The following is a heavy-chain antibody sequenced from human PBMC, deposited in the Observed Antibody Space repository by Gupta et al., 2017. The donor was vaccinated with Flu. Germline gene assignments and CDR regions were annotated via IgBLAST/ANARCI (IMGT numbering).Heavy chain of an antibody. CDR3: AKSGLCTFTSWYNHGGSWYYYMDV. CDR1: GFTFNIYA. Sequence: VQLFESGRGLVQPGGSLRLSCAAYGFTFNIYAMNWVRHAPGKGLEWVSGIRSSGGSTYYADSVKGRFTISRDNSKNTLFLQMNSLRGDDTAVYYCAKSGLCTFTSWYNHGGSWYYYMDVWGKGTTVTVSS. J-gene: IGHJ6*03. D-gene: IGHD2-2*02. CDR2: IRSSGGST. V-gene: IGHV3-23*01.